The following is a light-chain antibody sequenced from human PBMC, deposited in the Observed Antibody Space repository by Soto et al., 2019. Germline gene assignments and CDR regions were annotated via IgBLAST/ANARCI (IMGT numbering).Light chain of an antibody. J-gene: IGLJ1*01. CDR1: SSDVGGYNR. Sequence: QSALTQPPSVSGSPGQSVAISCTGTSSDVGGYNRVAWYQQPPGTAPKLMIYEVSNRPSGVPDRFSGSKSGNTASLIISVLQAEDEADYYCSSFTSSSTYVFGTGTKVTVL. CDR3: SSFTSSSTYV. CDR2: EVS. V-gene: IGLV2-18*02.